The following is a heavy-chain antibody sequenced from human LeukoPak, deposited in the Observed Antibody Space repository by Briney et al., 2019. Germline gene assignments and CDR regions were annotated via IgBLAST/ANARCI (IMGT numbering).Heavy chain of an antibody. D-gene: IGHD3-10*01. CDR2: INPNSGGT. J-gene: IGHJ5*02. Sequence: ASVKVSCKASGYTFTGYYMHWVRQAPGQGLEWMGRINPNSGGTNYAQKFQGRVTMTRDTSISTAYMELSRLRSHDTAVYYCARDRSTMVRGVIGFRFDPWGQGTLVTVSS. V-gene: IGHV1-2*06. CDR3: ARDRSTMVRGVIGFRFDP. CDR1: GYTFTGYY.